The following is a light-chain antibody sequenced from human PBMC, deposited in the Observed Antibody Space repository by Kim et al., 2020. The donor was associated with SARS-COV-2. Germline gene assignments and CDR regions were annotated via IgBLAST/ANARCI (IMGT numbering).Light chain of an antibody. V-gene: IGKV3-15*01. CDR1: QSVSYN. CDR2: GAS. CDR3: QQYSDWPPLT. Sequence: ASARERVTLSCRASQSVSYNLAWYQHKPGQAPRVLIYGASTRDIGVPARFSGSGSGTEFTLTITSLQPEDFGIYYCQQYSDWPPLTFGGGTKVEIK. J-gene: IGKJ4*01.